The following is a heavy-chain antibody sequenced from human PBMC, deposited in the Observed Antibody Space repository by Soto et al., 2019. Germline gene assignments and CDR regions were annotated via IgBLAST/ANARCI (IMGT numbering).Heavy chain of an antibody. CDR2: IYYSGAT. V-gene: IGHV4-39*01. D-gene: IGHD3-3*01. CDR3: ARHQDYDFWSGYYKWYFDY. J-gene: IGHJ4*02. Sequence: PSETLSLTCDVSGDSISTSSYYWGWIRQPLGKGLEWIASIYYSGATYYNPSLQSRVTISVDTSNNRFSLTLSSLTAADTAVYYCARHQDYDFWSGYYKWYFDYWGQGTIVTVYS. CDR1: GDSISTSSYY.